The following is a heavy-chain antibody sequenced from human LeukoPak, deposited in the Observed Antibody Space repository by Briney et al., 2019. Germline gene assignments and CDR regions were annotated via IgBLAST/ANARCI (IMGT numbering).Heavy chain of an antibody. V-gene: IGHV1-69*13. J-gene: IGHJ4*02. CDR1: GYTFTSYG. D-gene: IGHD6-19*01. CDR2: IIPIFGTA. Sequence: GASVKVSCKASGYTFTSYGISWVRQAPGQGLEWMGGIIPIFGTANYAQKFQGRVTITADESTSTAYMELSSLRSEDTAVYYCAESISGWYSGEYYFDYWGQGTLVTVSS. CDR3: AESISGWYSGEYYFDY.